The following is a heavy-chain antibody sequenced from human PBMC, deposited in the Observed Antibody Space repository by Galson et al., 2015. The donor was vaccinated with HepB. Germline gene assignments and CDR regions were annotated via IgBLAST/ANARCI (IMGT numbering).Heavy chain of an antibody. V-gene: IGHV6-1*01. CDR1: GDSVSSTSAA. J-gene: IGHJ6*02. CDR3: ARDPYYYDSSGPGETYGMNV. CDR2: TYYRSKWYN. Sequence: CAISGDSVSSTSAAWNWIRQSPSRGLEWLGRTYYRSKWYNDYAVSVKSRITINPDTSKNQFSLQLNSVTPEDTAVHYCARDPYYYDSSGPGETYGMNVWGQGTTVTVSS. D-gene: IGHD3-22*01.